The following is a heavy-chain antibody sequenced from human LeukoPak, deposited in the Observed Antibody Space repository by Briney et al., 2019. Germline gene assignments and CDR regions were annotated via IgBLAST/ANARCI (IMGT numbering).Heavy chain of an antibody. D-gene: IGHD2-2*01. CDR3: ARGGYCSSTSCYGGIDY. CDR2: LSYDGSNK. CDR1: GFTFSSYA. Sequence: PGGSLRLSCAASGFTFSSYAMHWVRQAPGKGREWVAVLSYDGSNKYYADSVKGRFTISRDNSKDTLYLQMNSLRAEDTAVYYCARGGYCSSTSCYGGIDYWGQGTLVTVSS. V-gene: IGHV3-30-3*01. J-gene: IGHJ4*02.